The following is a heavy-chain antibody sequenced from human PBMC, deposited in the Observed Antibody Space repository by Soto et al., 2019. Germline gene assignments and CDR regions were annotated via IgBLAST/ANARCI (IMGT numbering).Heavy chain of an antibody. CDR1: GGSVSRGSYY. CDR2: IYYSGST. V-gene: IGHV4-61*01. CDR3: AGGYCGGDCYADFDY. J-gene: IGHJ4*02. Sequence: SETLSLTCTVSGGSVSRGSYYWSWIRQPPGKGLEWIGYIYYSGSTNYNPSLKSRVTISVDTSKNQFSLKLSSVTAADTAVYYCAGGYCGGDCYADFDYWGQGTLVTVSS. D-gene: IGHD2-21*02.